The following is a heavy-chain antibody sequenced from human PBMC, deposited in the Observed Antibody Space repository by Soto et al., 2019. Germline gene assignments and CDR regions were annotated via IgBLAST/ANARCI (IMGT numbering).Heavy chain of an antibody. Sequence: SLRLSCAASGFPLSTYGMTWVRQAPGKGLEWVSAITGTGGNTYYVDSVKGRFTSSRDNSKNMLYLQVNSLRVEDTPVYYCARIRGYWYGLDVWGKGTTVTVSS. CDR3: ARIRGYWYGLDV. V-gene: IGHV3-23*01. CDR2: ITGTGGNT. CDR1: GFPLSTYG. J-gene: IGHJ6*04.